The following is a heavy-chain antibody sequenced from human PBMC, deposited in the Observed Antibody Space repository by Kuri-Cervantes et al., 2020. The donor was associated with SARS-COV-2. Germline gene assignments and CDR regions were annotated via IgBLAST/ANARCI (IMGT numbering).Heavy chain of an antibody. CDR3: AKDRLSSWYHQYGMDV. J-gene: IGHJ6*02. Sequence: GGSLRLSCAASGFTFDDYAMHWVRQAPGKGLEWVSVISWNSGSIGYADSVKGRFTISRDNSKNTLYLQMNSLRAEDTAVYYCAKDRLSSWYHQYGMDVWGQGTTVTVSS. CDR1: GFTFDDYA. V-gene: IGHV3-9*01. D-gene: IGHD6-13*01. CDR2: ISWNSGSI.